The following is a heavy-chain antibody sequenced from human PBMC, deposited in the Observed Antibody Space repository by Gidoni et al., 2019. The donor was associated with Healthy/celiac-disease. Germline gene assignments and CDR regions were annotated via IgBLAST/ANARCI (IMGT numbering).Heavy chain of an antibody. CDR3: ARLTYDAFDI. V-gene: IGHV1-46*01. CDR1: GYTFPSYY. D-gene: IGHD7-27*01. Sequence: VQLVQSWAEVKKTGAPVQVSCQAYGYTFPSYYLHWVRQAPGQGLEWMGINNPSGGSKSYAQKFQGRVTMTRDTTTSTVYMELSSLRSEDTAVYYCARLTYDAFDIWGQGTMVTVSA. CDR2: NNPSGGSK. J-gene: IGHJ3*02.